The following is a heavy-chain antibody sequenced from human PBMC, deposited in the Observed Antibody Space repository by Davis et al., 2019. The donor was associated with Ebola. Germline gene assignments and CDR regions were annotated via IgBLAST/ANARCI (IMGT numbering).Heavy chain of an antibody. D-gene: IGHD3/OR15-3a*01. CDR3: TRGLPHFSFWTADLIGGLDV. J-gene: IGHJ6*02. V-gene: IGHV1-8*01. Sequence: AASVKVSCKASGYSFTTYEINWLRQATGQGLEWMGWMRPNSGDTAYAQKFQDRITLTRDTSINTAYMELSSLMLEDTAVYYCTRGLPHFSFWTADLIGGLDVWDQGTTVIVSS. CDR1: GYSFTTYE. CDR2: MRPNSGDT.